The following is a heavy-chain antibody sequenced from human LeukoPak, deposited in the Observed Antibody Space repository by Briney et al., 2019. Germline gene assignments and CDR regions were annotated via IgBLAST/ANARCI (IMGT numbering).Heavy chain of an antibody. CDR1: GYTFTSYY. Sequence: ASVKVSCKASGYTFTSYYMHWVRQAPGQGLEWMGIINPSGGSTSYAQKFQGRVTMTRDTSTSTVYMELSSLRSEDTAVYYCARETYCSGGSCHGGFDPWGQGTLVTVSS. CDR3: ARETYCSGGSCHGGFDP. CDR2: INPSGGST. D-gene: IGHD2-15*01. V-gene: IGHV1-46*01. J-gene: IGHJ5*02.